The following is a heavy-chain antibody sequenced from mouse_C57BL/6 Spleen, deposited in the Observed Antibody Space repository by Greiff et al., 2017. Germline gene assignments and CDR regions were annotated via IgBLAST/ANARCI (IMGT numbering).Heavy chain of an antibody. CDR3: TKRGNYVGAMDY. J-gene: IGHJ4*01. Sequence: EVKLQESGAELVRPGASVKLSCTASGFNINDDYMHWVKQRPEQGLEWIGWIDPENGDTEYASKFQGKATITADPSSNTAYLQLSSLTSEDTAVYYCTKRGNYVGAMDYWGQGTSVTVSS. CDR2: IDPENGDT. V-gene: IGHV14-4*01. D-gene: IGHD2-1*01. CDR1: GFNINDDY.